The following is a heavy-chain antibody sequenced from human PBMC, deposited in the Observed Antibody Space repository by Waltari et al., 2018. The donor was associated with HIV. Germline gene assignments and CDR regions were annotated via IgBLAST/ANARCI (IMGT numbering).Heavy chain of an antibody. D-gene: IGHD3-3*01. CDR1: GYSFTRYA. CDR3: ATDRGPEAPVVGVVLIYGWFDP. Sequence: QVQLVQSGAEVKKPGASVRISCKASGYSFTRYAIHWLRQAPGQRLEWMGWINVGNGNTKYSTNWKGRVTITKEKAVDISYRELRSLGFEDTAVYCCATDRGPEAPVVGVVLIYGWFDPWGQGTQVTVSS. CDR2: INVGNGNT. J-gene: IGHJ5*02. V-gene: IGHV1-3*01.